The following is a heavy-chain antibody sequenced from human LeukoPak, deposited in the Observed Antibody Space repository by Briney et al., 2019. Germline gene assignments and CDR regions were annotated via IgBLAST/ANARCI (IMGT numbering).Heavy chain of an antibody. Sequence: ASVKVSCKASGYTFTGYYMHWVRQAPGQGLEWMGWINPNSGDTNYAQKFQGRVTMTRDTSLSTAYMELSRLRSDDTAVYYCTRATSVVVPAADHYYYGMDVWGQGTTVTVSS. J-gene: IGHJ6*02. CDR3: TRATSVVVPAADHYYYGMDV. V-gene: IGHV1-2*02. D-gene: IGHD2-2*01. CDR2: INPNSGDT. CDR1: GYTFTGYY.